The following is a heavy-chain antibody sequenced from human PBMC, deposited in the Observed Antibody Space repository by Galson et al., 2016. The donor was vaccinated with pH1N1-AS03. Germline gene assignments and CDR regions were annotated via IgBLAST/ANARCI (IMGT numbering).Heavy chain of an antibody. D-gene: IGHD2-15*01. V-gene: IGHV3-21*01. CDR3: GRDSEEYCSGGSGGRYYY. CDR1: GFTFSHYS. CDR2: ISGSSSYI. J-gene: IGHJ4*02. Sequence: SLRLSCAVSGFTFSHYSMNWVRQAPGKGLEWVSSISGSSSYIYYAESVKGRFTISRGNAGKSLYLEMNSLRADDTAVYYCGRDSEEYCSGGSGGRYYYWGQGILVTVSS.